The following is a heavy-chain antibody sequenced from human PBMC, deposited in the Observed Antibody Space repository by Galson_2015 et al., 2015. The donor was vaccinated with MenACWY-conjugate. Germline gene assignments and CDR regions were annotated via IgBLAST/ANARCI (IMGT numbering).Heavy chain of an antibody. V-gene: IGHV3-74*01. CDR3: SRGGEAKLIIVGGISDI. CDR2: IDNDGNRI. J-gene: IGHJ3*02. CDR1: GFTFSNYW. Sequence: SLRLSCAASGFTFSNYWMHWVRQGPGKGLEWLSRIDNDGNRITYADSVKGRFTISRDNAKNTLYLQINSVRADDTAVYYCSRGGEAKLIIVGGISDIWGQGTTVTVPS. D-gene: IGHD1-26*01.